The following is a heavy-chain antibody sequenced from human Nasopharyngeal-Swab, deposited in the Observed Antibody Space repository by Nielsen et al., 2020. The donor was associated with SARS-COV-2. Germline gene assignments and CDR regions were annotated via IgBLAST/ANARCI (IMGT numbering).Heavy chain of an antibody. V-gene: IGHV3-30*18. Sequence: GESLKISCTASGFSFNNYGMHWVRQAPGKGLEWVAVISYEGSKKYYAESVEGRFTISRDYSKSTLYLQMNSLRPEDTAMYYCAKANVLLWFGQFKNDGGDRGGQGTMVPFS. CDR1: GFSFNNYG. CDR2: ISYEGSKK. CDR3: AKANVLLWFGQFKNDGGDR. D-gene: IGHD3-10*01. J-gene: IGHJ3*01.